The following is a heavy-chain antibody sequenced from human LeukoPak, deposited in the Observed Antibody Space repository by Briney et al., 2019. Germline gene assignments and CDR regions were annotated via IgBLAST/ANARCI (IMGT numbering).Heavy chain of an antibody. CDR3: AGDRNSDWYSPLDY. D-gene: IGHD6-19*01. CDR1: GFIFSSYA. V-gene: IGHV3-23*01. CDR2: ISGSGANT. Sequence: GGSLRLSCAASGFIFSSYAMSWVRQVPGKGLQWVSSISGSGANTYNADSVKGRFTISRDNSKTTLYVQMNSLRAEDTAVYYCAGDRNSDWYSPLDYWGQGSQVTVSP. J-gene: IGHJ4*02.